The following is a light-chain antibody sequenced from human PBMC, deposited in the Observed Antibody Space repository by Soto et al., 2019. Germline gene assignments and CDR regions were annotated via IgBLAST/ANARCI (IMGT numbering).Light chain of an antibody. CDR3: CSYAGSEPMI. CDR2: EAS. V-gene: IGLV2-23*01. Sequence: QSALTQPASVSGSPGQSITISCTGTSSNVGSYNLVSWYQQHPGEAPKLMIYEASKRPSGVSNRVSGSKSGNTASLTISGLQAEDEEDSYCCSYAGSEPMICGGGTKLPVL. CDR1: SSNVGSYNL. J-gene: IGLJ2*01.